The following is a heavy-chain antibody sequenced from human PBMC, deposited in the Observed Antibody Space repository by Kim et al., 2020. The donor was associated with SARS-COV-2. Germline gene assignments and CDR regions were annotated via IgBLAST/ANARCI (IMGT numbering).Heavy chain of an antibody. J-gene: IGHJ4*02. D-gene: IGHD6-13*01. Sequence: GGSLRLSCAASGFTVSSNYMSWVRQAPGKGLEWVSVIYSGGSTYYADSVKGRFTISRDNSKNTLYLQMNSLRAEDTAVYYCAINSDSSSWPIFDYWGQGTLVTVSS. CDR2: IYSGGST. V-gene: IGHV3-53*01. CDR3: AINSDSSSWPIFDY. CDR1: GFTVSSNY.